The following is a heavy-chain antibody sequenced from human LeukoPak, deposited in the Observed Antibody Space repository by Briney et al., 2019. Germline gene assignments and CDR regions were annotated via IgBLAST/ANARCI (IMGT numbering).Heavy chain of an antibody. J-gene: IGHJ3*02. CDR3: ARYSEYYDILTGYQNYAFDI. Sequence: SETLSLTCTDSGGSISGYHWSWIRQPPGRGLEWIGDIYYSGSTKYNPSLKSRVTTSVDTSKNQFSLKLSSVTAADTAVYYCARYSEYYDILTGYQNYAFDIWGQGTMVTVSS. CDR2: IYYSGST. D-gene: IGHD3-9*01. V-gene: IGHV4-59*01. CDR1: GGSISGYH.